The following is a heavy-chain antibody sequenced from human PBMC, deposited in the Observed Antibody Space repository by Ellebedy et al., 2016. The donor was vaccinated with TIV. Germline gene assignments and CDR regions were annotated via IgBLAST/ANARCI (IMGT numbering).Heavy chain of an antibody. CDR2: IYYSGST. J-gene: IGHJ6*02. V-gene: IGHV4-59*12. D-gene: IGHD2-15*01. CDR1: GGSISSYY. Sequence: SETLSLTXTVSGGSISSYYWSWIRQPPGKGLEWIGYIYYSGSTNYNPSLKSRVTISVDTSKNQFSLKVNSVTAADTAVYYCARESVVVVGDSAHGMDVWGQGTTVTVSS. CDR3: ARESVVVVGDSAHGMDV.